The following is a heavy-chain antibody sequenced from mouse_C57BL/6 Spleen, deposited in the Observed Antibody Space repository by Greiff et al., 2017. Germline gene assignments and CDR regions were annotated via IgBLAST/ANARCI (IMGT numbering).Heavy chain of an antibody. CDR3: ARDCGTSYAMDY. CDR1: GFTFSSYA. D-gene: IGHD3-3*01. Sequence: EVKLMESGGGLVKPGGSLKLSCAASGFTFSSYAMSWVRQTPEKRLEWVATISDGGSYTYYPDNVKGRFTISRDNAKNNLYLQMSHLKSEDTAMYYCARDCGTSYAMDYWGQGTSVTVSS. CDR2: ISDGGSYT. V-gene: IGHV5-4*01. J-gene: IGHJ4*01.